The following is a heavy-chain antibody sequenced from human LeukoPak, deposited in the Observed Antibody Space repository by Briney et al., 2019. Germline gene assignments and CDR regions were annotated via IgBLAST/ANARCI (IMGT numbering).Heavy chain of an antibody. J-gene: IGHJ4*02. CDR2: IIPIFGTA. D-gene: IGHD2-2*01. Sequence: SVKVSCKASGGTFSSYAISWVRQAPGQGLEWMGGIIPIFGTANYAQEFQGRVTITADKSTSTAYMELSSLRSEDTAVYYCARLCIDLGSCPRGDYWGQGTLVTVSS. CDR1: GGTFSSYA. CDR3: ARLCIDLGSCPRGDY. V-gene: IGHV1-69*06.